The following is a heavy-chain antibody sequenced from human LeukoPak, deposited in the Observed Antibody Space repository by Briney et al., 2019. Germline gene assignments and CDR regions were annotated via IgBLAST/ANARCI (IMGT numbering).Heavy chain of an antibody. CDR2: ISSNGGST. Sequence: GGSLRLACAVSGLTFSNYWMHWVCQAPGKGLEYVSAISSNGGSTYYANSVKGRFTISRDNSKNTLYLQMGSLRAEDMAVYYCARDTYYYGSGRGPFDYWGQGTLVTVSS. CDR3: ARDTYYYGSGRGPFDY. D-gene: IGHD3-10*01. J-gene: IGHJ4*02. V-gene: IGHV3-64*01. CDR1: GLTFSNYW.